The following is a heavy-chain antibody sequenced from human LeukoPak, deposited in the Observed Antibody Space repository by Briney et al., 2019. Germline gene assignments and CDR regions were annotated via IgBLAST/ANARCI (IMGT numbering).Heavy chain of an antibody. D-gene: IGHD5-12*01. V-gene: IGHV3-23*01. Sequence: GGSLRLSCAASGFTFSSYGMNWVRQAPGKGLEWVSAISGVGRSTYYADSVKGRFTISRDNSKNTLYLQMNSLRAEDTAVYYCAKAGYDWGPGGFDYWGQGTLVTVSS. CDR2: ISGVGRST. CDR1: GFTFSSYG. CDR3: AKAGYDWGPGGFDY. J-gene: IGHJ4*02.